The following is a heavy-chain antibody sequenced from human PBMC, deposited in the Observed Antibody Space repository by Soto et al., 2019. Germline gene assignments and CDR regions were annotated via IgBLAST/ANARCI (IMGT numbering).Heavy chain of an antibody. Sequence: EVQLVESVGGLVQPGGSLRLSCAASGFTFSSYEMNWVRQAPGKGLEWVSYISSSGSTIYYADSVKGRFTISRDNAKNSLYLQMNSLRAEDTAVYYCARYLEWLLNYWGQGTLVTVSS. CDR1: GFTFSSYE. CDR3: ARYLEWLLNY. V-gene: IGHV3-48*03. D-gene: IGHD3-3*01. J-gene: IGHJ4*02. CDR2: ISSSGSTI.